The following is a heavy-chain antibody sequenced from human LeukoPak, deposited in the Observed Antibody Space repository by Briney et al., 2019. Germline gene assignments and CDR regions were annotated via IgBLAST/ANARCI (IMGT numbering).Heavy chain of an antibody. CDR1: GFTFSSYG. CDR2: IRYDGSNK. V-gene: IGHV3-30*02. Sequence: GGSLRLSCAASGFTFSSYGMHWVRQAPGKGLEWVAFIRYDGSNKYYADSVKGRFTISRDNSKNTLYLQMNSLRAEDTAVYYCAKDSVRTTVTTPLHYWGQGTLVTVSS. D-gene: IGHD4-11*01. CDR3: AKDSVRTTVTTPLHY. J-gene: IGHJ4*02.